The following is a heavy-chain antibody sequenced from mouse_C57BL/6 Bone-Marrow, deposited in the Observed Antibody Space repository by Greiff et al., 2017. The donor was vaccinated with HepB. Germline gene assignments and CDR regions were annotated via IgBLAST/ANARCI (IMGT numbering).Heavy chain of an antibody. D-gene: IGHD2-4*01. Sequence: EVKLMESGGDLVKPGGSLKLSCAASGFTFSSYGMSWVRQTPDKRLEWVATISSGGSYTYYPDSVKGRFTISRDNAKNTLYLQMSSLKSEDTAMYYCARQGLRRYFDYWGQGTTLTVSS. CDR3: ARQGLRRYFDY. CDR2: ISSGGSYT. CDR1: GFTFSSYG. J-gene: IGHJ2*01. V-gene: IGHV5-6*01.